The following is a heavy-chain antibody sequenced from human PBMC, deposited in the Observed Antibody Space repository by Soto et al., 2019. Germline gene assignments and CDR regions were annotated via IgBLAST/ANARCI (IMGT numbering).Heavy chain of an antibody. Sequence: SETLSLTCTVSGASISGFYWSWIRKSAGKGLEWIGRIYATGTTDYNPSLKSRVMMSVDTSKKQFSLKLRSVIAADTAVYHCARFVRSCSGTTCYTRADVWGQGTTVTLSS. J-gene: IGHJ6*02. D-gene: IGHD2-2*02. CDR2: IYATGTT. CDR1: GASISGFY. V-gene: IGHV4-4*07. CDR3: ARFVRSCSGTTCYTRADV.